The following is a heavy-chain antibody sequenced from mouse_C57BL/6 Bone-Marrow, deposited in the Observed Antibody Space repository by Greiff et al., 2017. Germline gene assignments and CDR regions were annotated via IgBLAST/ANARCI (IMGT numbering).Heavy chain of an antibody. V-gene: IGHV1-76*01. CDR3: ARRTVVAYYAMDY. Sequence: VKLMESGAELVRPGASVKLSCKASGYTFTDYYINWVKQTPGQGLEWIARIYPGSGNTYYNEKFKGKATLTAEKSSSTAYMQLSSLTSEDSAVYFCARRTVVAYYAMDYWGQGTSVTVSS. CDR2: IYPGSGNT. J-gene: IGHJ4*01. D-gene: IGHD1-1*01. CDR1: GYTFTDYY.